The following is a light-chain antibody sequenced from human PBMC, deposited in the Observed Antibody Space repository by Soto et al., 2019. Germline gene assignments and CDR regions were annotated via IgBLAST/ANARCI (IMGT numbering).Light chain of an antibody. CDR2: GNT. CDR1: SSNIGAGYD. V-gene: IGLV1-40*01. Sequence: QSVLTQPPSVSGAPGQRVTIYCTGSSSNIGAGYDVHWYQQLPGRAPKLLIYGNTNRPSGVPDRFSGSKSGTSASLATTGLQAEDEADYYCLSFDSSLSVVFGGGTKLTVL. J-gene: IGLJ2*01. CDR3: LSFDSSLSVV.